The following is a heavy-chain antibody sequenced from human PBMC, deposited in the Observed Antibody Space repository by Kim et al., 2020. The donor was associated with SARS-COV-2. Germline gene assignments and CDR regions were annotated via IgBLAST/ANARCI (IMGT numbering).Heavy chain of an antibody. V-gene: IGHV3-66*02. D-gene: IGHD3-10*01. J-gene: IGHJ3*02. CDR1: GFTVSSNY. CDR2: IYSGGST. CDR3: ARELVRGQLLWFGELHDAFDI. Sequence: GGSLRLSCAASGFTVSSNYMSWVRQAPGKGLEWVSVIYSGGSTYYADSVKGRFTISRDNSKNTLYLQMNSLRAEDTAVYYCARELVRGQLLWFGELHDAFDIWGQGTMVTVSS.